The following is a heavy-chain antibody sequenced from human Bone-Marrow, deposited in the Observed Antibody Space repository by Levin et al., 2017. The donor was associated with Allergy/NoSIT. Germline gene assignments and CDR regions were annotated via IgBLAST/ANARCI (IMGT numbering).Heavy chain of an antibody. Sequence: LSLTCAASGFTFSNYWMHWVRQAPGKGLVWVSRVNNAGSDTNYADSVKGRFTISRDNAKNTLSLEMNSLRAEDTAVYYCARSDCSTNSCYFFDHWGKGTVVTVSS. J-gene: IGHJ4*02. D-gene: IGHD2-2*01. CDR1: GFTFSNYW. CDR3: ARSDCSTNSCYFFDH. CDR2: VNNAGSDT. V-gene: IGHV3-74*01.